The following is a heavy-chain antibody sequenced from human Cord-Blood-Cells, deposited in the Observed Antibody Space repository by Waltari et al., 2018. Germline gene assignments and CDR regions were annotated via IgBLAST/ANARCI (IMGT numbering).Heavy chain of an antibody. CDR3: ARQEIALVQGVIIDY. Sequence: QLQLQESGPALVKPSETLSLTCTVAYAPMSSSSYSWAWIRQPPGTGLEWIGSIYYSGSTYYNPSLKSRVTISVDTSKNQFSLKLSSVTAADTAVYYCARQEIALVQGVIIDYWGQGTLVTVSS. D-gene: IGHD3-10*01. V-gene: IGHV4-39*01. CDR2: IYYSGST. CDR1: YAPMSSSSYS. J-gene: IGHJ4*02.